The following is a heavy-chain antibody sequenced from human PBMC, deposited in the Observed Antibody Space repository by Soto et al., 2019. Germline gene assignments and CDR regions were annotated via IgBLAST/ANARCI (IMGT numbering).Heavy chain of an antibody. CDR1: GFTFSGSA. CDR3: TTSYYYDSSGYEYYFDY. J-gene: IGHJ4*02. CDR2: IRSKANSYAT. Sequence: EVQLVESGGGLVQPGGSLKLSCAASGFTFSGSAMHWVRQASGKGLGWVGRIRSKANSYATAYAASVKGRFTISRDDSKNTAYLQMNSLKTEDTAVYYCTTSYYYDSSGYEYYFDYWGQGTLVTVSS. D-gene: IGHD3-22*01. V-gene: IGHV3-73*02.